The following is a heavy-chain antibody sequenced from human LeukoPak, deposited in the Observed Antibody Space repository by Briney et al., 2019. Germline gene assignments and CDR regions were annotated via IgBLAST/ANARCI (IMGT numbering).Heavy chain of an antibody. V-gene: IGHV1-8*01. Sequence: ASVKVSCKASGYTFTSYDINWVRQATGQGLEWMGWMNPNSGNTGYAQKFQGRVTMTRNTSISTAYMELSSLRSEDTAVYYCARGSFYCSSTSCFLLDYWGQGTLVTVSS. CDR1: GYTFTSYD. J-gene: IGHJ4*02. D-gene: IGHD2-2*01. CDR3: ARGSFYCSSTSCFLLDY. CDR2: MNPNSGNT.